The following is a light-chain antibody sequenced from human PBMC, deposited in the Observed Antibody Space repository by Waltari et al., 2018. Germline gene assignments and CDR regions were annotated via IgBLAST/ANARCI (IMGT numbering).Light chain of an antibody. CDR1: QSVSSHY. CDR2: GAS. Sequence: DIVLTQSPGTLSLSPGQRATLSCRASQSVSSHYLVWYQQRRGQPPTLLIYGASTRAAGVPRRFSGSGSGTEFTLTISSLEPEDFTVYFCQVYGTSPLVTFGGGTKVEIK. CDR3: QVYGTSPLVT. V-gene: IGKV3-20*01. J-gene: IGKJ4*01.